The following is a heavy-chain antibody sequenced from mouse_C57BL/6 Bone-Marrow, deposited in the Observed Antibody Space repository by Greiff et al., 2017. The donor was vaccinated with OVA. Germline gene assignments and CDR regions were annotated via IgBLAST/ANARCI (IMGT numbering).Heavy chain of an antibody. CDR3: ARNDEYCSSYVDDY. CDR2: INPSTGGT. CDR1: GYSFTGYY. J-gene: IGHJ2*01. V-gene: IGHV1-42*01. D-gene: IGHD1-1*01. Sequence: EVQLQQSGPELVKPGASVKLSCKASGYSFTGYYMNWVKQSPEKSLEWIGEINPSTGGTTYNQKFKDKATLTVDKSSSTAYMQLSRLTSDDSAVYYCARNDEYCSSYVDDYWGQGTTLTVSS.